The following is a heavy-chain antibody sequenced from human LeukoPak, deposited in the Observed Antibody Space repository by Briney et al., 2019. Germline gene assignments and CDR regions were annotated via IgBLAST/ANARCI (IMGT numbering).Heavy chain of an antibody. CDR3: ARVRGGSGLNAFDI. D-gene: IGHD2-15*01. V-gene: IGHV4-59*01. Sequence: SETLSLTCTVSGGSLSNYYWSWIRQPPGKGPEWMGYRYHSGSSNYNPSLKGRVTISVDTSKNQFSLKLTSVTAADTAVYYCARVRGGSGLNAFDIWGQGTMVTVSS. J-gene: IGHJ3*02. CDR1: GGSLSNYY. CDR2: RYHSGSS.